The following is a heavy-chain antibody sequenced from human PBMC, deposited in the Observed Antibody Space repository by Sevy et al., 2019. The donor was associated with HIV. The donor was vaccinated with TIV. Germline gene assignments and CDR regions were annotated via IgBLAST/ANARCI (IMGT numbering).Heavy chain of an antibody. CDR1: GFTFITYN. D-gene: IGHD1-26*01. Sequence: GGSLRLSCAASGFTFITYNMNWVRQAPGKGLEWVSSVSGSSNYIYYAESLKGRFIISRDNAKITLYLQIKSLRTDDTAVYYCARGPPDGSYDYFDYWGQGTLVTVSP. J-gene: IGHJ4*02. V-gene: IGHV3-21*06. CDR3: ARGPPDGSYDYFDY. CDR2: VSGSSNYI.